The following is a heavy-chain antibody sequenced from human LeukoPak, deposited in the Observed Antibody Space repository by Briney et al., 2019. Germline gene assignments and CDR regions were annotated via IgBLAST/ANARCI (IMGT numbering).Heavy chain of an antibody. V-gene: IGHV3-21*01. CDR1: GFTFSSYS. CDR3: ARDNFGFGGLDV. CDR2: ISSSSSYI. Sequence: GGSLRLSCAASGFTFSSYSMNWVRQAPGKGLEWVSSISSSSSYIYYADSVKGRFTISRDNAKNSLYLQMNSLRAEDTAVYYCARDNFGFGGLDVWGQGTTVTVSS. J-gene: IGHJ6*02. D-gene: IGHD3-10*01.